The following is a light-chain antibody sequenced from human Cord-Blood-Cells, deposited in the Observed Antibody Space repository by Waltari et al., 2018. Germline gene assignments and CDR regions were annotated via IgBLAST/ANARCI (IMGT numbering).Light chain of an antibody. CDR2: DVS. Sequence: QSALTQPRSVSGSSGQSVTISCTGTSIDVGGYTYVSRYQQPPGKAPKLMIYDVSKRPSGVPDRFSGSKSGNTASLTISGLQAEDEADYYCCSYAGSYTWVFGGGTKLTVL. V-gene: IGLV2-11*01. CDR3: CSYAGSYTWV. J-gene: IGLJ3*02. CDR1: SIDVGGYTY.